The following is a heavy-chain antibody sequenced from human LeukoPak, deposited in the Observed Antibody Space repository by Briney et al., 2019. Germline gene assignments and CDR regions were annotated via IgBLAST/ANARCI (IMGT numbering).Heavy chain of an antibody. D-gene: IGHD1-26*01. CDR3: ARRSREAFDY. CDR2: IYYSGST. V-gene: IGHV4-59*01. Sequence: SETLSLTCTVSGGSISIYYWSWIRQPPGKGLEWIGYIYYSGSTNYNPSLKSRVTISVDTSKNQFSLKLSSVTAADTAVYYCARRSREAFDYWGQGTLVTVSS. J-gene: IGHJ4*02. CDR1: GGSISIYY.